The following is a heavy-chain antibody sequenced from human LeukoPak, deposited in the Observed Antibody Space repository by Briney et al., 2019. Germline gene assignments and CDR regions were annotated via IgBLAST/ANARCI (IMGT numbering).Heavy chain of an antibody. J-gene: IGHJ4*02. V-gene: IGHV1-69*05. D-gene: IGHD4-17*01. CDR1: GGTFSSYA. Sequence: SVKVSCKASGGTFSSYAISWVRQAPGQGLEWMGGIIPIFGTANYAQKFQGRVTITTDESTSTAYMELSSLRSEDTAVYYCAQRGGGDYLRGTFDYWGQGTLVTVSS. CDR2: IIPIFGTA. CDR3: AQRGGGDYLRGTFDY.